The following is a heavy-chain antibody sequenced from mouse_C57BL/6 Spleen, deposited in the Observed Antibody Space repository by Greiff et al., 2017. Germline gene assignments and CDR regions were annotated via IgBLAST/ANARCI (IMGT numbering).Heavy chain of an antibody. CDR1: GYTFTSYW. D-gene: IGHD2-4*01. J-gene: IGHJ4*01. CDR3: ANLYYDYAGGAMDY. CDR2: IYPSDSET. Sequence: VKLQQPGAELVRPGSSVKLSCKASGYTFTSYWMDWVKQRPGQGLEWIGNIYPSDSETHYNQKFKDKATLTVDKSSSTVYMQLSSLTSEGSAVYYCANLYYDYAGGAMDYWGQGTSVTVSS. V-gene: IGHV1-61*01.